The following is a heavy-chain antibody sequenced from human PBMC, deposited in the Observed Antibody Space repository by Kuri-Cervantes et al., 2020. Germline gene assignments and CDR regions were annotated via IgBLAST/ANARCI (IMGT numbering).Heavy chain of an antibody. Sequence: GGSLRLSCAASGFTVSDNYMSWVRQAPGRGLEWVSALFVGGSSYHADSVKGRFIISRDSSKNTVHLQMNSLRVEDTAIYYCARDTSYWYNPSGWSGGFDLWGQGTMVTVSS. J-gene: IGHJ3*01. D-gene: IGHD6-19*01. CDR2: LFVGGSS. CDR3: ARDTSYWYNPSGWSGGFDL. V-gene: IGHV3-53*01. CDR1: GFTVSDNY.